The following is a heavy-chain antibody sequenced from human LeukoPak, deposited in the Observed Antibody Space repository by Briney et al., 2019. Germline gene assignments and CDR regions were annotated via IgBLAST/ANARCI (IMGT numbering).Heavy chain of an antibody. CDR3: AGCSSTSCYMYDY. CDR2: ISGSGGST. Sequence: QRGGSLRLSRAASGFTFSSYAMSGVRQAPGKGLEWVSAISGSGGSTYYADSVKGRFTISRDNSKNTLYLQMNSLRAEDTAVYYCAGCSSTSCYMYDYWGQGTLVTVSS. V-gene: IGHV3-23*01. D-gene: IGHD2-2*02. J-gene: IGHJ4*02. CDR1: GFTFSSYA.